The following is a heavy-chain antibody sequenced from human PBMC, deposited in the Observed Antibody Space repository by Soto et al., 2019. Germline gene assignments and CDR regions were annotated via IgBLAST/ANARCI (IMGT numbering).Heavy chain of an antibody. J-gene: IGHJ4*02. V-gene: IGHV3-23*01. D-gene: IGHD6-13*01. CDR3: AKPGYSSSWYRNFDC. Sequence: LRLSCASSGFTFRNYGMDWVRQAPGKGLEWVSGISDSGGSTYYADSVKGRFTISRDNSKNTLYLQMSNLRAEDTAVYSCAKPGYSSSWYRNFDCWGQGALVTVSS. CDR1: GFTFRNYG. CDR2: ISDSGGST.